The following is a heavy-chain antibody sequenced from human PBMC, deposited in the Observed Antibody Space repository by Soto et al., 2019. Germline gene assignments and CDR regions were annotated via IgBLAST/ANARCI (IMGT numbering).Heavy chain of an antibody. V-gene: IGHV1-2*02. CDR1: GYTFTGYY. CDR3: ARPRPLNGYYSSVGMDA. Sequence: GASVKVSCKASGYTFTGYYMHWVRQAPGQGLEWMGWINPNSGGTNYAQKFQGRVTMTRDTSISTAYMELSRLRSDDTAVYYCARPRPLNGYYSSVGMDAWGQGTTVTV. D-gene: IGHD3-9*01. CDR2: INPNSGGT. J-gene: IGHJ6*02.